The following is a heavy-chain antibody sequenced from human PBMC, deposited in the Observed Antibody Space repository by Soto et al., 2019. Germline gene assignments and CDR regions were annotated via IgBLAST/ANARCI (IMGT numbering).Heavy chain of an antibody. CDR3: ARQIYDSDTCPNLKYYFDS. D-gene: IGHD3-22*01. J-gene: IGHJ4*02. CDR2: IDPSDSQT. V-gene: IGHV5-10-1*01. CDR1: GYSFAGYW. Sequence: GEYLKVSCKGSGYSFAGYWITWVRQKPGKGLEWMGRIDPSDSQTYYSPSFRGHVTISVTKSITTVFLQWSSLRASDTAMYYCARQIYDSDTCPNLKYYFDSWGQGTTVTVSA.